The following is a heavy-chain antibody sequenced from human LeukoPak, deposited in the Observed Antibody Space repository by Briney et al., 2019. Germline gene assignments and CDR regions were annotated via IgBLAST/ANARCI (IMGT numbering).Heavy chain of an antibody. D-gene: IGHD5-24*01. CDR2: IYSTGTT. V-gene: IGHV4-59*12. J-gene: IGHJ3*02. CDR1: GGSMSSYY. Sequence: PSKTLSLTCSVSGGSMSSYYWTWIRQPPGKGLEWIGFIYSTGTTNYNPSLKSRVTMSVDTSKNQFSLKLSSVTAADTAVYYCARDGYNYRLAANDAFDIWGQGTMVTVSS. CDR3: ARDGYNYRLAANDAFDI.